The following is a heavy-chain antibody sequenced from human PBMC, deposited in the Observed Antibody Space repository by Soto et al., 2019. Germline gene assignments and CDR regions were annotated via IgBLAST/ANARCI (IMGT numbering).Heavy chain of an antibody. CDR2: IMPFFGSG. J-gene: IGHJ4*02. V-gene: IGHV1-69*01. Sequence: QVYLVQSGAEVKKPGSSVKVSCKALRGTFTNYAFSWVRQAPGQGLEWMGGIMPFFGSGNYAQKFQGRINITADESTSSVYLELTSLRSEDTAVYYCARDSAGYYSHLVYWGQGTLVTVSS. CDR3: ARDSAGYYSHLVY. CDR1: RGTFTNYA. D-gene: IGHD3-22*01.